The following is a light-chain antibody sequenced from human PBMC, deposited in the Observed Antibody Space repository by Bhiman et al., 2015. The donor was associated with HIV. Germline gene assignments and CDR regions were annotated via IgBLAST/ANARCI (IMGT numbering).Light chain of an antibody. CDR1: KLGDQY. V-gene: IGLV3-1*01. CDR2: QDT. Sequence: SYDLTQPPSVSVSPGQTASIACSADKLGDQYVTWYQQRPGQSPVMVIYQDTKRPSGIPERFSGSNSGSTATLTISGTQALDEADYYCQAWDSGTAVFGTGTKVTVL. J-gene: IGLJ1*01. CDR3: QAWDSGTAV.